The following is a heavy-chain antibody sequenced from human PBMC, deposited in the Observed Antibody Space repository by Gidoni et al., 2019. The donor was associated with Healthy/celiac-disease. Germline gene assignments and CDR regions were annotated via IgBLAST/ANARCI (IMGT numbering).Heavy chain of an antibody. CDR3: ARVGSSGYYRDGFDI. V-gene: IGHV1-69*06. CDR2: IIPIFGTT. D-gene: IGHD3-22*01. J-gene: IGHJ3*02. Sequence: QVQLVQSGAAVKKPGSSVKVSCKTSGGTLRIYAITWVRQAPGQGLEWMGGIIPIFGTTNYAQKFQSRVTITADKSSSTAYMELSSLRSEDTAVYYCARVGSSGYYRDGFDIWGQGTMVTVSS. CDR1: GGTLRIYA.